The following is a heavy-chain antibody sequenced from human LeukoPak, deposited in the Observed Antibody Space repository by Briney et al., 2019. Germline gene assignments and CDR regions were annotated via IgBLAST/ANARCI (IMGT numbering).Heavy chain of an antibody. V-gene: IGHV3-9*01. J-gene: IGHJ4*02. CDR1: GFTFDDYA. CDR2: ISWNSGSI. D-gene: IGHD3-22*01. Sequence: GGSLRLSCAASGFTFDDYAMHWVRQAPGKGLEWVSTISWNSGSIVYADSVKGRFTISRDNAKNSLLLQMNSLRAEDTAFYYCAKDRSSSGYFEFLDYWGQGTLVTVSS. CDR3: AKDRSSSGYFEFLDY.